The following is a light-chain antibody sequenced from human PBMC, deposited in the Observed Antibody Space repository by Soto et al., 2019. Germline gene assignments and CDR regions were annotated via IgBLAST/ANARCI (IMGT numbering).Light chain of an antibody. J-gene: IGKJ1*01. CDR1: QSVSTN. V-gene: IGKV3-15*01. CDR2: GAS. Sequence: EILMTQSPATLSVSPGERATLSCRASQSVSTNLAWYQQKLGQAPRLLIYGASTRATGIPARFSGSGSGTEFTLTISSLQSEDFAVYYCQHYNNWPPWTFGQGTKVEIK. CDR3: QHYNNWPPWT.